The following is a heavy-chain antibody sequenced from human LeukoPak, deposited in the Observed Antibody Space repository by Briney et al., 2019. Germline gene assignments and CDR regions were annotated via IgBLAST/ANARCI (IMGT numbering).Heavy chain of an antibody. J-gene: IGHJ4*02. CDR3: ARQGKVRGVPSQFDY. Sequence: SETLSLTCTVSGGSISSYYWSWIRQPAGKGLEWLGRIYTSGSTNYNPSLKSRVTMSVDTSKNQFSLKLSSVTAADTAVYYCARQGKVRGVPSQFDYWGQGTLVTVSS. CDR2: IYTSGST. D-gene: IGHD3-10*01. V-gene: IGHV4-4*07. CDR1: GGSISSYY.